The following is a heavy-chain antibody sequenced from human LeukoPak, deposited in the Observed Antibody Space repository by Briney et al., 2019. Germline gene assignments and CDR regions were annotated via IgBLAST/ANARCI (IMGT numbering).Heavy chain of an antibody. Sequence: GASVKVSCKASGGTFSSYAISWVRQAPGQGLEWMGGIIPIFGTANYAQKFQGRVTITADKSTSTAYMELSSLRSEDTAVYYCARPRGLYGSGSLEAFDIWGQGTMVTVSS. J-gene: IGHJ3*02. V-gene: IGHV1-69*06. CDR2: IIPIFGTA. D-gene: IGHD3-10*01. CDR1: GGTFSSYA. CDR3: ARPRGLYGSGSLEAFDI.